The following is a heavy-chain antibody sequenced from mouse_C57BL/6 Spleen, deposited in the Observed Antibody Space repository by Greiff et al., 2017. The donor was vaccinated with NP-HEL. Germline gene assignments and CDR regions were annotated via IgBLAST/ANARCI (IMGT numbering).Heavy chain of an antibody. CDR2: FSDGGSYT. CDR3: ARDRRQFTLDY. D-gene: IGHD1-1*01. Sequence: EVKLMESGGGLVKPGGSLKLSCAASGFTFSSYAMSWVRQTPEKRLEWVATFSDGGSYTYYPDTVKGRFTISRDNAKNNLYLQMSHLKSEDTAMYYCARDRRQFTLDYWGKGTTRTGSS. V-gene: IGHV5-4*01. CDR1: GFTFSSYA. J-gene: IGHJ2*01.